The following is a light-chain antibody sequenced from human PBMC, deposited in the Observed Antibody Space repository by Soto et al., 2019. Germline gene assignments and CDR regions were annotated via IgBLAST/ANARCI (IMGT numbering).Light chain of an antibody. V-gene: IGLV1-40*01. CDR3: QSYDSSLSGWV. CDR2: GNN. J-gene: IGLJ3*02. CDR1: SSNIGAPFD. Sequence: QPVLTQPPSVSGAPGQRVTISCTGSSSNIGAPFDVLWYQQVSRTAPKLLIYGNNNRPSGVPDRLSGSKSGTSASLAITGLQAEDEADYYCQSYDSSLSGWVFGGGTKLTVL.